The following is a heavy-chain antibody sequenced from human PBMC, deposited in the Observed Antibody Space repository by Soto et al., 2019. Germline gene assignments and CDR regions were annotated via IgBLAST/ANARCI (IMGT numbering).Heavy chain of an antibody. CDR2: IYYDGTT. V-gene: IGHV4-39*01. CDR3: ARQGRNTKIVLVKHYAADF. D-gene: IGHD3-22*01. Sequence: QLLLQEAGPRLVEPSEALSLTCTVSSGSISSTSYYWAWFRQPPGKGLEWIGAIYYDGTTYYTESLKSRVSISVDTSKNQFSLKVNSVTAADTAVYFCARQGRNTKIVLVKHYAADFWGQGTAVTVSS. J-gene: IGHJ6*02. CDR1: SGSISSTSYY.